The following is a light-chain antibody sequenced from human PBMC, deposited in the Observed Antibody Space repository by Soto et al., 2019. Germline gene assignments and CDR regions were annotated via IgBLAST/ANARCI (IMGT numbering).Light chain of an antibody. Sequence: DIQMTQSPSTLSASVGDRVTITCRASQSISSWLAWYQQKPGKAPKLLIYDASSLESGVPSRFSGSGSGTEFTLTISSLQPHDFETYYCQQYNSYSKTFGRGTKVDI. CDR3: QQYNSYSKT. V-gene: IGKV1-5*01. CDR1: QSISSW. CDR2: DAS. J-gene: IGKJ1*01.